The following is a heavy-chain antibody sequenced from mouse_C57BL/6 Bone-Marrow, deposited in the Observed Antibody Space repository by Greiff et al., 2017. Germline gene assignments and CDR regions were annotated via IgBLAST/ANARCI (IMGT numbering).Heavy chain of an antibody. J-gene: IGHJ1*03. CDR2: IYPGDGDT. Sequence: LEESGPELVKPGASVKISCKASGYAFSSSWMNWVKQRPGKGLEWIGRIYPGDGDTNYNGKFKGKATLTADKSSSTAYMQLSSLTSEGSAVYYYAGGPTVVATPYWYFDVWGKGTTVTVSS. D-gene: IGHD1-1*01. CDR1: GYAFSSSW. V-gene: IGHV1-82*01. CDR3: AGGPTVVATPYWYFDV.